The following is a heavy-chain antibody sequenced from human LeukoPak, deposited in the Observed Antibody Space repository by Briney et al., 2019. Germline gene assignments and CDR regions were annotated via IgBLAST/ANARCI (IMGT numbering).Heavy chain of an antibody. Sequence: GGSLRLSCAASGFTFSSYGMSWVRQAPGKGLEWVSAISGSGGSTYYADSVKGRFAISRDNSKNTLYLQMNSLRAEDTAVYYCAKPVGITMIVVVTSFDYWGQGTLVTVSS. D-gene: IGHD3-22*01. V-gene: IGHV3-23*01. J-gene: IGHJ4*02. CDR2: ISGSGGST. CDR1: GFTFSSYG. CDR3: AKPVGITMIVVVTSFDY.